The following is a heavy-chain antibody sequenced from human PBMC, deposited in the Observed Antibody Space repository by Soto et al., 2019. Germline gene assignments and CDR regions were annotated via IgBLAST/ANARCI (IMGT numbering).Heavy chain of an antibody. V-gene: IGHV1-24*01. CDR3: ATGSITIFGVVIPDAFDI. D-gene: IGHD3-3*01. J-gene: IGHJ3*02. CDR1: GYTLTELS. CDR2: FDPEDGET. Sequence: ASVKVSCKVSGYTLTELSMHWVRQAPGKGLEWMGGFDPEDGETIYAQKSQGRVTMTEDTSTDTAYMELSSLRSEDTAVYYCATGSITIFGVVIPDAFDIWGQGTMVTVSS.